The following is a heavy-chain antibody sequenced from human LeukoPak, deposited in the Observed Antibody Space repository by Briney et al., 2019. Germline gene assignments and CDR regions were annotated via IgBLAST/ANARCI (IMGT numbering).Heavy chain of an antibody. V-gene: IGHV4-39*01. CDR2: IYYSGST. CDR1: GGSISSSSYY. J-gene: IGHJ4*02. CDR3: ARHEDSSGWYRAFFDY. D-gene: IGHD6-19*01. Sequence: SETLSLTCTVSGGSISSSSYYWGRIRQPPGKGLEWIGSIYYSGSTYYNPSLKSRVTISVDTSKNQFSLKLSSVTAADTAVYYCARHEDSSGWYRAFFDYWGQGTLVTVSS.